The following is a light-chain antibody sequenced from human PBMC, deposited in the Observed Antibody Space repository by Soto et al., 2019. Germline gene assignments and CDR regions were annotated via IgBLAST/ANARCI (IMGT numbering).Light chain of an antibody. V-gene: IGLV2-14*01. J-gene: IGLJ1*01. CDR1: SSDIGGYNY. Sequence: QSVLTQPASVSGSPGQSITISCTGTSSDIGGYNYVSWYQQHPGKAPKLMIYGVTNRPSGVSNRFSGSKSGNTASLTTSGLQAEDEADYYCSSHTSSATLYVFGTGTKVTVL. CDR3: SSHTSSATLYV. CDR2: GVT.